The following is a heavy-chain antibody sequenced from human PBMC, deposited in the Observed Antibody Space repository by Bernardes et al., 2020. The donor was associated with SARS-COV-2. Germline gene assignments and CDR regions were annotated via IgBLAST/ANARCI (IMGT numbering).Heavy chain of an antibody. CDR2: IYYSGST. Sequence: SETLSLTCTVAGDSISRSGTYWNWIRQHPGKGLEWIGYIYYSGSTYYNPLLNSRVTISVDVSQFSLTLTSVTAADTAVYFCARGLFNRALDYWGQGILVTVSS. V-gene: IGHV4-31*03. D-gene: IGHD3-10*01. CDR3: ARGLFNRALDY. CDR1: GDSISRSGTY. J-gene: IGHJ4*02.